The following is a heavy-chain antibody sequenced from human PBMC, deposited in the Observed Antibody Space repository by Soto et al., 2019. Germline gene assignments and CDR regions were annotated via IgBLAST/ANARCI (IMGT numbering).Heavy chain of an antibody. CDR1: GFSLTGSGVG. V-gene: IGHV2-5*02. J-gene: IGHJ1*01. CDR3: AHLTYYYDSSGYYSRAEYFHH. CDR2: IYWDDDK. D-gene: IGHD3-22*01. Sequence: GSGPTLVNPTQTLTLTCTFSGFSLTGSGVGVGWIRQPPGKALEWLALIYWDDDKRYSPSLKSRLTITKDTSKNQVALTMTNMDPVDTATYYCAHLTYYYDSSGYYSRAEYFHHRGQRTPVTVSS.